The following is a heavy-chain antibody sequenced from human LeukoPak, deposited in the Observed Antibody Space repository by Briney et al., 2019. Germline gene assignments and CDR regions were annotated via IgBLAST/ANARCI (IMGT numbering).Heavy chain of an antibody. CDR1: GYTFSDYY. J-gene: IGHJ5*02. CDR2: INPKSGDT. D-gene: IGHD4-23*01. CDR3: ARSSYGGKGAGDNWLDP. V-gene: IGHV1-2*02. Sequence: ASVKVSCKASGYTFSDYYVHWVRQAPGQGLEWIGWINPKSGDTKYIQKFQGRVTMTRITSITTAYMELNSLRSDDTAVYYCARSSYGGKGAGDNWLDPWGQGTLVTVSS.